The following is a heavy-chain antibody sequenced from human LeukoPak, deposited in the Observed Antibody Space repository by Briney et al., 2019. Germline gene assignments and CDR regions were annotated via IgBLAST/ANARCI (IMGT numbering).Heavy chain of an antibody. CDR3: ASNPVVTQPYYFDY. J-gene: IGHJ4*02. D-gene: IGHD4-23*01. Sequence: ASVKVSCKASGYTFTSYGISWVRQAPEQGLEWMGWISAHNGNTNYAQKLQGRVTMTTDTSTSTAYMELRSLRSDDTAVYYCASNPVVTQPYYFDYWGQGTLVTVSS. CDR2: ISAHNGNT. CDR1: GYTFTSYG. V-gene: IGHV1-18*01.